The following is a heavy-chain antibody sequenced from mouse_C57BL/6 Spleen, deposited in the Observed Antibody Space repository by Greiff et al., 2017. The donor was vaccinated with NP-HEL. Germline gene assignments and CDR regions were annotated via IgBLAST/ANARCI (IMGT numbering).Heavy chain of an antibody. CDR1: GYTFTSYW. J-gene: IGHJ2*01. V-gene: IGHV1-59*01. CDR2: IDPSDSYT. Sequence: QVQLQQPGAELVRPGTSVKLSCKASGYTFTSYWMHWVKQRPGQGLEWIGVIDPSDSYTNYNQKFKGKATLTVDTSSSTAYMQLSSLTSEDSAVSYCARAPIYYGNYLYYFDYWGQGTTLTVSS. CDR3: ARAPIYYGNYLYYFDY. D-gene: IGHD2-1*01.